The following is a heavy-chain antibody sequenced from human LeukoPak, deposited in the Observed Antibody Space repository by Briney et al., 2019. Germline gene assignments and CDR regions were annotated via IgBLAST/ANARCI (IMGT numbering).Heavy chain of an antibody. J-gene: IGHJ4*02. D-gene: IGHD2-21*02. Sequence: ASVKVSCKASGYTFSAYCMHWVRQAPGQGLEWMGWINPKSGGTNYAQQFQDRVTMTRDTSISSTYMELSRLRSDDTAVYYCAVRGGDGFYYFDYWGQGTLVTVSS. CDR2: INPKSGGT. V-gene: IGHV1-2*02. CDR1: GYTFSAYC. CDR3: AVRGGDGFYYFDY.